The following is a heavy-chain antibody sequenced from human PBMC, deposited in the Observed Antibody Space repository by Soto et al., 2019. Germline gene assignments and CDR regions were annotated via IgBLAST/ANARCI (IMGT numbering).Heavy chain of an antibody. V-gene: IGHV4-39*01. CDR1: VGSVINSNYY. J-gene: IGHJ4*02. CDR3: VSQRTSVLTQAYFDY. CDR2: VYYRGRS. D-gene: IGHD2-8*01. Sequence: SETLSLTCTFSVGSVINSNYYWGWIRQSPGKGLEWIGSVYYRGRSYSKSSVKSRVTISVDTSKNQFSLNLNSVTASDTAVYYCVSQRTSVLTQAYFDYWGPGALVTVS.